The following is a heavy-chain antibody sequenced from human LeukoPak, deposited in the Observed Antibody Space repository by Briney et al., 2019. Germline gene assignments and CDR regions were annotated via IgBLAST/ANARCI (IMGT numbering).Heavy chain of an antibody. Sequence: SVKVSCKASGGTFSSYAISWVRQAPGQGLEWMGGIIPIFGTANYAQKFQGRVTITADESTSTAYMELSSLRSEDTAVHYCARDQEVAHYFDYWGQGTLVTVSS. CDR1: GGTFSSYA. V-gene: IGHV1-69*13. D-gene: IGHD2-15*01. CDR2: IIPIFGTA. CDR3: ARDQEVAHYFDY. J-gene: IGHJ4*02.